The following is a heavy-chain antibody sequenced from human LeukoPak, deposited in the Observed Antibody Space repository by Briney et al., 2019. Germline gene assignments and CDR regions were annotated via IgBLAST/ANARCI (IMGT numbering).Heavy chain of an antibody. Sequence: PGGSLRLSCAASGFTFSGYWMHWVRQAPGKGLVWVSRIKTNGSSTSYADSVKGRFTISRDNAKNTLYLQINSLRAEDTAVYYCARGGVVGVDYWGQGTLVTVSS. V-gene: IGHV3-74*01. J-gene: IGHJ4*02. CDR2: IKTNGSST. CDR3: ARGGVVGVDY. D-gene: IGHD3-22*01. CDR1: GFTFSGYW.